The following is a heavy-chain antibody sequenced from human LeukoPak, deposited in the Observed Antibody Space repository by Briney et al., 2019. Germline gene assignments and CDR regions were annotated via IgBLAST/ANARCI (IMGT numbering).Heavy chain of an antibody. CDR3: ARADSSSSRLDC. J-gene: IGHJ4*02. CDR1: GFTFSSYS. D-gene: IGHD6-6*01. CDR2: INSKSRYI. V-gene: IGHV3-21*01. Sequence: KAGGSLRLSCAASGFTFSSYSMNWVRQAPGKGLEWVSSINSKSRYIYYADPLKGRFTISRDNGKNSVYLQMNSLRAEDTAVYFCARADSSSSRLDCWGQGTLVTVSS.